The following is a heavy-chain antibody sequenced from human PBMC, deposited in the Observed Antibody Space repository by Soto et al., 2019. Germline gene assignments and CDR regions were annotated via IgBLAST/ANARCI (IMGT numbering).Heavy chain of an antibody. CDR3: ARSRGGYSPNFDS. CDR1: GYTFTHYP. V-gene: IGHV1-3*04. Sequence: QVQILQSGVEVTKPGASVKLSCKTSGYTFTHYPIHWLRQAPGRRLEWVGWVNTGTGNRSQIYQGRFTITADTSATTVYIHRTSLRTEDTAIYYCARSRGGYSPNFDSRGQGSLVTDSS. D-gene: IGHD5-18*01. J-gene: IGHJ5*01. CDR2: VNTGTGN.